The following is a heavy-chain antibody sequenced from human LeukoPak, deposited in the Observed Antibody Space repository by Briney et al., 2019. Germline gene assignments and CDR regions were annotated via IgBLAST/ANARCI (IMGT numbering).Heavy chain of an antibody. CDR2: ISGIGDKT. V-gene: IGHV3-23*01. CDR3: AKDTSAWWYHRAYMNV. D-gene: IGHD2-15*01. J-gene: IGHJ6*03. CDR1: GFTFSDYA. Sequence: GGSLRLSCAASGFTFSDYAMSWVRQAPGGGLGWVSAISGIGDKTFHADSVKGRFTTSRDNSKNTLSLQMSSLRVEDSAVYFCAKDTSAWWYHRAYMNVWGTGTTVTVSS.